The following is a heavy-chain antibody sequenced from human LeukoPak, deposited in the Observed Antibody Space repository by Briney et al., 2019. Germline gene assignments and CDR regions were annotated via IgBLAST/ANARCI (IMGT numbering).Heavy chain of an antibody. CDR3: AYYYDSSGYYERYYFDY. Sequence: SVKVSCKASGGTFSSYAISWVRQAPGQGLEWMGRIIPIFGTANYAQKFQGRVTITADKFTSTAYMELSSLRSEDTAVYYCAYYYDSSGYYERYYFDYWGQGTLVTVSS. D-gene: IGHD3-22*01. CDR1: GGTFSSYA. CDR2: IIPIFGTA. J-gene: IGHJ4*02. V-gene: IGHV1-69*06.